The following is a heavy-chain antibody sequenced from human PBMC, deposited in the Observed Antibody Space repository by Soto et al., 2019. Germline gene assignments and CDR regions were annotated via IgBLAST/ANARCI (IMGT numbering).Heavy chain of an antibody. D-gene: IGHD6-19*01. J-gene: IGHJ4*02. V-gene: IGHV1-2*02. Sequence: VASVKVSCKASGYNFNSYYIHWVRQAPGQGLEWMGWMNPNTGGANYAQKFQGKVIMTTDTSISTAYLELRSLTSDDTAVYYCAKVISTIGSKQWLAQTKHQALDYWGQGTLVTVSS. CDR3: AKVISTIGSKQWLAQTKHQALDY. CDR2: MNPNTGGA. CDR1: GYNFNSYY.